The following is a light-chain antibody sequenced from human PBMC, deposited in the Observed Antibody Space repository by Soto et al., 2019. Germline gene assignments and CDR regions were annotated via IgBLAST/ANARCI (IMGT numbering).Light chain of an antibody. CDR1: SSNIGRDT. J-gene: IGLJ3*02. V-gene: IGLV1-44*01. CDR2: NNN. CDR3: ASWDDSLDEGV. Sequence: QSVLTQPPSASGTPGQTVTISCSGGSSNIGRDTVNWYQQLPGTAPKLLIYNNNQRASGVPDRFSGYKSGTLASLAFSGCRSEDEAHYYCASWDDSLDEGVLGVGTQLTVL.